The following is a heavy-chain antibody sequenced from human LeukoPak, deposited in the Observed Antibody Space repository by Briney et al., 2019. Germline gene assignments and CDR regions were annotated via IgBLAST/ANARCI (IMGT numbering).Heavy chain of an antibody. D-gene: IGHD6-13*01. CDR3: AREVWSIAAAGYYYYGMDV. V-gene: IGHV1-18*01. Sequence: VASVKVSCKASGYTFTSYGISWVRQAPGQGLEWMGWISAYNGNTNYAQKLQGRVTMTTDTSTSTAYMELRSLRSDDTAVYYCAREVWSIAAAGYYYYGMDVWGQGTTVTVSS. CDR1: GYTFTSYG. CDR2: ISAYNGNT. J-gene: IGHJ6*02.